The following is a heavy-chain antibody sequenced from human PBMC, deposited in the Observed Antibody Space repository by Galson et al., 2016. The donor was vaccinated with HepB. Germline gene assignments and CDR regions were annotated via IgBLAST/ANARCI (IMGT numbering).Heavy chain of an antibody. J-gene: IGHJ4*02. CDR2: IYTGGGT. D-gene: IGHD6-19*01. CDR1: GGSVRSGSYY. V-gene: IGHV4-61*02. CDR3: VCGRYFGYFES. Sequence: TLSLTCTVSGGSVRSGSYYWNWIRQPAGKGLEWIGRIYTGGGTNYNPSLKSRVTISVDTSKNQFSLRLSSMTAADTAVYYCVCGRYFGYFESWGQGTLVTVSS.